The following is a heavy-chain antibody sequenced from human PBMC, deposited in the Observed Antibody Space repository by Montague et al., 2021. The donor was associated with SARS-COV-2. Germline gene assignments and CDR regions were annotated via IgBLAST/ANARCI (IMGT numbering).Heavy chain of an antibody. CDR1: GASISSGSYY. CDR2: LFSSGTT. Sequence: SETLSLTCSVSGASISSGSYYWAWIRQTPGKGLEWIVSLFSSGTTSYNPSFRRRVTVSEDTSKNQVSLTVNSVSAADTAVYFCARQNFASGRVSWYDPWGPGTRVSVSS. J-gene: IGHJ5*02. V-gene: IGHV4-39*01. CDR3: ARQNFASGRVSWYDP. D-gene: IGHD3-10*01.